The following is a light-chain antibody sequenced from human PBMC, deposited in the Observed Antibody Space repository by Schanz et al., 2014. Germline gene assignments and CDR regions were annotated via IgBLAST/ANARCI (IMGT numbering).Light chain of an antibody. J-gene: IGLJ2*01. CDR2: DDS. Sequence: SYELTQPPSVSVAPGQTARITCGENNIGSKSVHWYQQRPGQAPVLVVYDDSDRPSGIPERFSGSNSGNTATLTISRVEAGDEADYYCQVWDSSSDHVAFGGGTKLTVL. CDR3: QVWDSSSDHVA. CDR1: NIGSKS. V-gene: IGLV3-21*02.